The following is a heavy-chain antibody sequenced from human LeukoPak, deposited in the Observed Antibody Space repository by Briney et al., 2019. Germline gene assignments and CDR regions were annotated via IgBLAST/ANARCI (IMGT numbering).Heavy chain of an antibody. J-gene: IGHJ5*02. D-gene: IGHD3-10*01. V-gene: IGHV4-59*08. CDR2: IIYSGTT. CDR1: GGSISSYY. Sequence: SETLSLTCSVSGGSISSYYWSWIRQSPGKGLEWIGYIIYSGTTNYNPSLKSRVTMSIDTSKNQFSLMLSSVTAADTAVYYCASKTYYYASGNFDTPSLDPWGQGILVTVSA. CDR3: ASKTYYYASGNFDTPSLDP.